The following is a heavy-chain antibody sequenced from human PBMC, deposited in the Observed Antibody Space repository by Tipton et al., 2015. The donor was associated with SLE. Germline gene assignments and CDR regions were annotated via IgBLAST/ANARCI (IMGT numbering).Heavy chain of an antibody. CDR1: GFTFSSYA. D-gene: IGHD5/OR15-5a*01. V-gene: IGHV3-23*01. Sequence: SLRLSCAASGFTFSSYALSWVRQAPGKGLEWVSGISAGSGSTFYADSVKGRFTISRDNSKNTLYLQMNSLAAEDTAIYYCAKAAKVSTSIWYFDLWGRGTLVTVSS. J-gene: IGHJ2*01. CDR3: AKAAKVSTSIWYFDL. CDR2: ISAGSGST.